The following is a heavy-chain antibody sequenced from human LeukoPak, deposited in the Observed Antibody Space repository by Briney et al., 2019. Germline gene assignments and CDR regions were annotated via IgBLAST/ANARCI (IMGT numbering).Heavy chain of an antibody. Sequence: SETLSLTCTVSGGSISTYYWSWIRQPPGKGLEWIGYIYYSGDTNYNPSLKSRVTISVDTSKNQFSLKLGSVTAADTAVYYCAREVSGASEIDYWGQGTLVTVSS. CDR2: IYYSGDT. J-gene: IGHJ4*02. CDR1: GGSISTYY. CDR3: AREVSGASEIDY. V-gene: IGHV4-59*01. D-gene: IGHD1-26*01.